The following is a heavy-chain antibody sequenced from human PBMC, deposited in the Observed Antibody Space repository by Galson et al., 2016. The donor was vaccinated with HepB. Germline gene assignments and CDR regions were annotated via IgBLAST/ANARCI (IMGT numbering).Heavy chain of an antibody. V-gene: IGHV1-69*06. CDR1: GDALRNLA. CDR3: AREGDGAYFDY. CDR2: IFPIIGTG. J-gene: IGHJ4*02. Sequence: SVKVSCKASGDALRNLAINWVRQAPGQGLEWMGGIFPIIGTGNYAQKFQDRLTIVADKSTSTNYMELRSLRSEDTAVYHCAREGDGAYFDYWGQGTLVSVSS. D-gene: IGHD3-16*01.